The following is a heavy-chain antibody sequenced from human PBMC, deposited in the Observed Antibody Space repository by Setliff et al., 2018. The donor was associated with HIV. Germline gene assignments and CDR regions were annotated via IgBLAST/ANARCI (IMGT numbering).Heavy chain of an antibody. D-gene: IGHD3-22*01. CDR3: ARAAHYYDSSGPPGY. J-gene: IGHJ4*02. CDR2: IYSSGST. Sequence: PSETLSLTCAVSGDSISSGSFYWNWIRQHPGKGLEWVGYIYSSGSTYYNPSLKSRVTISVDTSKNQFSLKLSSVTAADTAVYYCARAAHYYDSSGPPGYWGQGTLVTVSS. V-gene: IGHV4-31*11. CDR1: GDSISSGSFY.